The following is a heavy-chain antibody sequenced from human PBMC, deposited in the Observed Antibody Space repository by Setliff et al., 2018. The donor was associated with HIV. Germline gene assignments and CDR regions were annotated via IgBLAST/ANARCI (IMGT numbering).Heavy chain of an antibody. D-gene: IGHD6-19*01. V-gene: IGHV4-61*02. J-gene: IGHJ6*04. CDR3: ARDMAVAVDV. Sequence: SETLSLTCSVSGGSVSDGRSFWSWIRQPAGKRLEWIGRIYPSGNTDYNPSLKSRVTISVDTSKNQFSLRLTSVTAADTAMYYCARDMAVAVDVWGKGTAVTVSS. CDR2: IYPSGNT. CDR1: GGSVSDGRSF.